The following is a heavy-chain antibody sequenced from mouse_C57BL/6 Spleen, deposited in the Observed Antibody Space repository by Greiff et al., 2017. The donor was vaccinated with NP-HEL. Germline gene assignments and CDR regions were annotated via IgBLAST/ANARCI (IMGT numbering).Heavy chain of an antibody. CDR2: ISGGGGNT. CDR1: GFTFSSYT. V-gene: IGHV5-9*01. J-gene: IGHJ4*01. CDR3: ARRGAEMDY. Sequence: EVQLVESGGGLVKPGGSLKLSCAASGFTFSSYTMSWVRQTPEKRLEWVATISGGGGNTYYPDSVKGRFTISRDNAKNTLYLQMSSLRSEDTALYYCARRGAEMDYWGQGTSVTVSS.